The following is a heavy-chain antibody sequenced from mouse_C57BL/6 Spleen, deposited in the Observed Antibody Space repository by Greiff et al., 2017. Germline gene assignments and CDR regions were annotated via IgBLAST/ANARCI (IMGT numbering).Heavy chain of an antibody. D-gene: IGHD2-3*01. CDR3: ARPYDGYSWFAD. J-gene: IGHJ3*01. V-gene: IGHV3-6*01. CDR1: GYSITSGYY. Sequence: EVKLLESGPGLVKPSQSLSLTCSVTGYSITSGYYWNWIRQFPGNKLEWMGYISYDDSNNYNPSLKNRISITRDTSKNQFFLKLNSVTTEDTATYYCARPYDGYSWFADWGQGTLVTVSA. CDR2: ISYDDSN.